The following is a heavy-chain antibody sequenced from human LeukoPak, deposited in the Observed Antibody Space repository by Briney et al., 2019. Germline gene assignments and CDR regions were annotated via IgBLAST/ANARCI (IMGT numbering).Heavy chain of an antibody. D-gene: IGHD6-19*01. CDR2: IYYSGST. CDR1: GDSISSSGYY. J-gene: IGHJ4*02. CDR3: ARSLTDSSGWYDLDY. V-gene: IGHV4-61*05. Sequence: SETLSLTCTVSGDSISSSGYYYDWIRQPPGKGLEWIGYIYYSGSTNYNPSLKSRVTISVDTSKNQFSLKLSSVTAADTAVYYCARSLTDSSGWYDLDYWGQGTLVTVSS.